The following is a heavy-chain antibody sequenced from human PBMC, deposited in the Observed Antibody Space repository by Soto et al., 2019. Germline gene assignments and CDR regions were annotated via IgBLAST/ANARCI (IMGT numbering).Heavy chain of an antibody. J-gene: IGHJ4*02. Sequence: QVQLQESGPGLVKPSETLSLTCTVSGGSISSYYWSWIRQPPGKGLEWIGYIYYSASTNYSPSLTIRVTIPVDTSKNQFSLNLSSVTAADTSVYYCARHLPYCGGDCYSLDYWGQGTLVTVSS. CDR3: ARHLPYCGGDCYSLDY. V-gene: IGHV4-59*08. D-gene: IGHD2-21*02. CDR1: GGSISSYY. CDR2: IYYSAST.